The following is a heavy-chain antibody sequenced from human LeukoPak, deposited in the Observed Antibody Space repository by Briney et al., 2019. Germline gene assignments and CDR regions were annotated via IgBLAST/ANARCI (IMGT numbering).Heavy chain of an antibody. CDR1: GFTFSSYS. D-gene: IGHD6-19*01. J-gene: IGHJ6*02. CDR3: ARGVADLLSRGMDV. CDR2: ISSSSSYI. Sequence: PGGSLRLSCAASGFTFSSYSMNWARQAPGKGLEWVSSISSSSSYIYYADSVKGRFTISRDNAKNSLYLQMNSLRAEDTALYYCARGVADLLSRGMDVWGQGTTVTVSS. V-gene: IGHV3-21*04.